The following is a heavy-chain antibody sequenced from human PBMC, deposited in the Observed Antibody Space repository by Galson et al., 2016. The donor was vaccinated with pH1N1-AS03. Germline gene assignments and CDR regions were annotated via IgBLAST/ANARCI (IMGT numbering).Heavy chain of an antibody. D-gene: IGHD1-1*01. CDR2: IFPGEFDT. J-gene: IGHJ3*02. Sequence: QSGAEVKKPGESLKISCKASGYSFTNYWIARVRQMPGKGLEWMGIIFPGEFDTRYSPSFQGQVTISADKSISTAYLEWSSLTASDTAMDYCARAFTSRWNACDSFDIWGPGKLVTVSA. V-gene: IGHV5-51*01. CDR3: ARAFTSRWNACDSFDI. CDR1: GYSFTNYW.